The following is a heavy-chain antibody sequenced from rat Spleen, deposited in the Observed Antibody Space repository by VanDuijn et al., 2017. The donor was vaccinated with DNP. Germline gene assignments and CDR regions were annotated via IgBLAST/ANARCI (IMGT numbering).Heavy chain of an antibody. D-gene: IGHD4-3*01. CDR2: IRYDGGTT. J-gene: IGHJ2*01. CDR1: GFTFSDYY. V-gene: IGHV5-22*01. CDR3: ARWNSGHFDY. Sequence: EVQLVESGGGLVQPGRSLKLSCAASGFTFSDYYMAWVRQAPTKGLEWVAYIRYDGGTTKYGDSVKGRFTISRDNAKNTLYLQMNNLRSEDMATYYCARWNSGHFDYWGQGVMVPVSS.